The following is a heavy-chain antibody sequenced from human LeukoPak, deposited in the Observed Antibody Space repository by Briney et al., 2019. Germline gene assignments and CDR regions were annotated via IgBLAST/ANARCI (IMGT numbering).Heavy chain of an antibody. V-gene: IGHV1-69*05. CDR1: RGTLSSYA. D-gene: IGHD3-22*01. Sequence: SVKLSCKASRGTLSSYAISSVRQTPGQGLEWRGGIIPIFGTANYAQKFQGRLTITTDESTSTAYMELSSLRSDDTAVYYCAIGEYYDSSGYQEYWGQGTLVTVSS. J-gene: IGHJ4*02. CDR2: IIPIFGTA. CDR3: AIGEYYDSSGYQEY.